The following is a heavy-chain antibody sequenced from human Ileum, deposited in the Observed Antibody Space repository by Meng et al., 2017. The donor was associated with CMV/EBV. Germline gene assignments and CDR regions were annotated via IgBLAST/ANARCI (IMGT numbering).Heavy chain of an antibody. V-gene: IGHV3-48*03. J-gene: IGHJ4*02. CDR1: GFTFSIFG. CDR2: IDFTGSTK. Sequence: GESLKISCAASGFTFSIFGLNWVRQAPGKGPEWVSYIDFTGSTKQYSDSVKGRFTITRDNAENSLYLQMNSLRVDDTAVYYCARDRAYKTTSPDPFDCWGRGTLVTVSS. D-gene: IGHD1-14*01. CDR3: ARDRAYKTTSPDPFDC.